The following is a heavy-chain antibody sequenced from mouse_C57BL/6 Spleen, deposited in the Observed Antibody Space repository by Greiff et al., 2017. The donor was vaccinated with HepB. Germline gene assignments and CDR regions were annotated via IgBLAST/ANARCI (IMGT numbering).Heavy chain of an antibody. CDR1: GFTFSSYG. CDR3: ARSFITTVVAHWYFDV. Sequence: EVQRVESGGDLVKPGGSLKLSCAASGFTFSSYGMSWVRQTPDKRLEWVATISSGGSYTYYPDSVKGRFTISRDNAKNTLYLQMSSLKSEDTAMYYCARSFITTVVAHWYFDVWGTGTTVTVSS. CDR2: ISSGGSYT. V-gene: IGHV5-6*01. J-gene: IGHJ1*03. D-gene: IGHD1-1*01.